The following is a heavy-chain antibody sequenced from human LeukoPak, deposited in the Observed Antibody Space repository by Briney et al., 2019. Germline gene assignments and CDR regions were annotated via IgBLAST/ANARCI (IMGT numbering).Heavy chain of an antibody. J-gene: IGHJ3*02. CDR1: GGTFSSYA. Sequence: GASVKVSCKASGGTFSSYAISWVRQAPGQGLEWMGGIIPIFGTANYAQKFQGRVTITADKSTSTAYMELSSLRSEDTAVYYCARSMHYYDSSGGDAFDIWGQGTMVTVSS. D-gene: IGHD3-22*01. CDR2: IIPIFGTA. V-gene: IGHV1-69*06. CDR3: ARSMHYYDSSGGDAFDI.